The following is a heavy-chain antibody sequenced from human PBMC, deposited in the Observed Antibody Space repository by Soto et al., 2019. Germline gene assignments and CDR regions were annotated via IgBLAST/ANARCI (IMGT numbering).Heavy chain of an antibody. CDR3: ARQGYCSSTSCHQHDAFAI. D-gene: IGHD2-2*01. V-gene: IGHV4-30-4*01. CDR2: IYYSGST. J-gene: IGHJ3*02. CDR1: GGSISSGDYY. Sequence: PSETLSLTCTVSGGSISSGDYYWSWIRQPQGKGLEWIGYIYYSGSTYYNPSLKSRVTISVDTSKNQFSLKLSSVTAADTAVYYCARQGYCSSTSCHQHDAFAIWGQGTMVTVS.